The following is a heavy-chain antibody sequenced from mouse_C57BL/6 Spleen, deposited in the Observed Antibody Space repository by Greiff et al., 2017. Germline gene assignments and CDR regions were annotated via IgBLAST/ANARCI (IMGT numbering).Heavy chain of an antibody. CDR2: IDPEPGGT. CDR1: GYTFTDYE. J-gene: IGHJ4*01. V-gene: IGHV1-15*01. Sequence: QVQLQQSGAELVRPGASVTLSCKASGYTFTDYEMHWVKQTPVHGLEWIGAIDPEPGGTAYNQKFKGKAILTADKSSSTAYMELRSLTSEDSAVXCGTKRAMDYWGQGTSVTVSS. CDR3: TKRAMDY.